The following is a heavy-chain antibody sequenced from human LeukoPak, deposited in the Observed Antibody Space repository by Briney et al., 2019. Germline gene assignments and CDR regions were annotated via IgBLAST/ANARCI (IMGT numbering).Heavy chain of an antibody. V-gene: IGHV3-21*01. Sequence: GGSLRLSCAASGFTFSSYSMNWVRQAPGKGLEWVSSISSSSYIYYADSVKGRFTISRDNAKNSLYLQMNSLRAEDTAVYYCARSYTVTTGDDYWGQGTLVTVSS. J-gene: IGHJ4*02. CDR3: ARSYTVTTGDDY. CDR1: GFTFSSYS. D-gene: IGHD4-17*01. CDR2: ISSSSYI.